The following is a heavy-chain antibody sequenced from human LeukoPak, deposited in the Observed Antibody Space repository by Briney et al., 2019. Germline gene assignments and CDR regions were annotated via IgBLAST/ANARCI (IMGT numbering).Heavy chain of an antibody. CDR1: GFTFSTYN. V-gene: IGHV3-48*01. D-gene: IGHD6-13*01. Sequence: PGGSLRLSCAASGFTFSTYNMNWVRQAPGKGLEWVSYINTGSSTIYYADSVKGRFTISRDNAKNSLYLQMNSLRAEDTAVYYCARIAAAARHFDYWGQGTLVTVSS. J-gene: IGHJ4*02. CDR2: INTGSSTI. CDR3: ARIAAAARHFDY.